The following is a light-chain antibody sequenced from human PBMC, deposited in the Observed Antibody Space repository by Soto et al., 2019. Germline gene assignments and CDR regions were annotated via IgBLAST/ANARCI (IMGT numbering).Light chain of an antibody. CDR1: QTISSS. CDR2: KAS. Sequence: DIQMTQFPPTLSVSIGDRVTITCRASQTISSSLAWYQQKPGKAPKLLIYKASTLETGVPSRFSGSGSGTEFTLTISSLQPDDFATYYCQQYDSYSPYTFGQGTRLEIK. V-gene: IGKV1-5*03. CDR3: QQYDSYSPYT. J-gene: IGKJ2*01.